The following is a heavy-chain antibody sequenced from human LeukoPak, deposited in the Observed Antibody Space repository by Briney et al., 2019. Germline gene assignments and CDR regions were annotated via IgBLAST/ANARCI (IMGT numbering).Heavy chain of an antibody. CDR1: GGSISTSNYY. CDR2: IYYSGST. V-gene: IGHV4-39*01. D-gene: IGHD3-22*01. J-gene: IGHJ3*02. CDR3: ACGPASSGYYYDSSRGAFDI. Sequence: PSETLSLTCTVSGGSISTSNYYWGWIRQPPGKGLEWIGNIYYSGSTYYNPSLKSRVTISVDTSKNQFSLKLSSVTAADTAVYYCACGPASSGYYYDSSRGAFDIWGQGTMVTVSS.